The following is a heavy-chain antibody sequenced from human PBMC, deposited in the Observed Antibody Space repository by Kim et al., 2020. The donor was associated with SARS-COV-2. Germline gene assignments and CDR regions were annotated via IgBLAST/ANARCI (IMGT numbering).Heavy chain of an antibody. V-gene: IGHV3-21*01. CDR2: ISSSSSYI. CDR1: GFTFSSYS. CDR3: ARDDPTWNYGTTYYFDY. D-gene: IGHD1-7*01. J-gene: IGHJ4*02. Sequence: GGSMRLSCAASGFTFSSYSMNWVRQAPGKGLEWVSSISSSSSYIYYADSVKGRFTISRDNAKNSLYLQMNSLRAEDTAVYYCARDDPTWNYGTTYYFDYWGQGTLVTVSS.